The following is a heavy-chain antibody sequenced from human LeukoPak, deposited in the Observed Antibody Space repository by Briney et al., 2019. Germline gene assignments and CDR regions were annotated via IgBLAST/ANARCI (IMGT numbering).Heavy chain of an antibody. CDR3: ARDRGAYCTSTSCSGYFDY. CDR2: ISTGGSTI. Sequence: GGSLRLSCAASGFTFSDYYMSWIRQAPGKGLEWVSYISTGGSTIYYADSVKGRFTISRDNAKNSLYLQMNSLRAEDTAVYYCARDRGAYCTSTSCSGYFDYWGQGTLVTVSS. V-gene: IGHV3-11*04. D-gene: IGHD2-2*01. CDR1: GFTFSDYY. J-gene: IGHJ4*02.